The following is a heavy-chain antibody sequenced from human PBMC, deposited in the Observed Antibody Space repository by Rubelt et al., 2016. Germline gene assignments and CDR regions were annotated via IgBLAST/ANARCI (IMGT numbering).Heavy chain of an antibody. D-gene: IGHD4-17*01. CDR1: GFTFSSYA. Sequence: AASGFTFSSYAMHWVRQAPGKGLEWVAVISYDGSNKYYADSVKGRFTISRDNSKNTLYLQMNSLRAEDTAVYYCARVVDYGDYGDWFDPWGQGTLVTVSS. V-gene: IGHV3-30*04. CDR3: ARVVDYGDYGDWFDP. J-gene: IGHJ5*02. CDR2: ISYDGSNK.